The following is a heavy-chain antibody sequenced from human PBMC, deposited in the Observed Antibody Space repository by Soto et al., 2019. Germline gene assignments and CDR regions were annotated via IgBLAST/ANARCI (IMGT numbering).Heavy chain of an antibody. D-gene: IGHD3-16*01. CDR3: VHATPGASGGDY. CDR2: IYWDDDK. Sequence: QITLKESGPTLVKPTQTLTLTCTFSGFSLSTTGVGVGWIRQPPGKALDWLALIYWDDDKRYSPSLKSRHTITKATAESQVFRTMATRDPVAPATCWCVHATPGASGGDYWGQGTLVTVSS. V-gene: IGHV2-5*02. CDR1: GFSLSTTGVG. J-gene: IGHJ4*02.